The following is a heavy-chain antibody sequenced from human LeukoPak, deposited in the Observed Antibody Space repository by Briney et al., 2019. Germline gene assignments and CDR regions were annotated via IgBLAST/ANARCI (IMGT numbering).Heavy chain of an antibody. V-gene: IGHV1-8*03. CDR2: MNPNSGNT. CDR1: GYTFTSYD. Sequence: GASVKVSXKASGYTFTSYDINWVRQATGQGLEWMGWMNPNSGNTGYAQKFQGRVTITRNTSISTAYMELSSLRSEDTAVYYCARTYYDFWSGHYYYYYMDVWGKGTTVTVSS. CDR3: ARTYYDFWSGHYYYYYMDV. D-gene: IGHD3-3*01. J-gene: IGHJ6*03.